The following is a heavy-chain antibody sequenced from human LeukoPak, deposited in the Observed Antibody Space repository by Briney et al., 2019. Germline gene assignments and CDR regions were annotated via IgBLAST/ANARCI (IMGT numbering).Heavy chain of an antibody. V-gene: IGHV4-59*01. CDR3: ARGSTRYCSGGSCYVLFDY. D-gene: IGHD2-15*01. J-gene: IGHJ4*02. CDR2: IYYSGST. Sequence: PSETLSLTCTVSGGSISSYYWSWIRQPPGKGLEWIGYIYYSGSTNYNPSLKSRVTISVDTSKNQFSLKLSSVTAADTAVYYCARGSTRYCSGGSCYVLFDYWGLGTLVTVSS. CDR1: GGSISSYY.